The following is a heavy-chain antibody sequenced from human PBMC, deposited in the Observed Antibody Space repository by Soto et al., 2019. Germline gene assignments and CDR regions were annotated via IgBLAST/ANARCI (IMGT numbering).Heavy chain of an antibody. CDR2: FDPEDGET. CDR1: GYTLTELS. CDR3: ATDHANYYDSSGPQFDY. J-gene: IGHJ4*02. V-gene: IGHV1-24*01. D-gene: IGHD3-22*01. Sequence: ASLKVSCKVSGYTLTELSMHWVRQAPGKGLEWMGGFDPEDGETIYAQKFQGRVTMTEDTSTDTAYMELSSLRSEDTAVYYCATDHANYYDSSGPQFDYWGQGTLVTVSS.